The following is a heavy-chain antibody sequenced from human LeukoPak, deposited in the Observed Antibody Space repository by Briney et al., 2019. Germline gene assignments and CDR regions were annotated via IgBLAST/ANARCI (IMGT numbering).Heavy chain of an antibody. J-gene: IGHJ4*02. CDR1: GFTFSDYY. CDR3: ARGSSSWYLWADY. D-gene: IGHD6-13*01. CDR2: IGSSSSDT. V-gene: IGHV3-11*05. Sequence: PGGSLRLSCAASGFTFSDYYMSWIRQAPGKGLEWISYIGSSSSDTNYADSVKGGFTISRDNAKNSLYVQMNSLRGEDTAVYYCARGSSSWYLWADYWGQGTLVTVSS.